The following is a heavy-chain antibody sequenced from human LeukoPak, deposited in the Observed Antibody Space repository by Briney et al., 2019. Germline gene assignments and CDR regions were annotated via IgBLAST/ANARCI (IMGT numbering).Heavy chain of an antibody. V-gene: IGHV7-4-1*02. Sequence: GASVKVSCKASGYTFTSYAMNWVRQAPGQGLEWMGWINTNTGNPTYAQGFTGRFVFSLDTSVSTAYLQISSLKAEDTAVYYCARGYCSGGSCPNWFDPWGQGTLVTVSS. CDR3: ARGYCSGGSCPNWFDP. CDR2: INTNTGNP. J-gene: IGHJ5*02. D-gene: IGHD2-15*01. CDR1: GYTFTSYA.